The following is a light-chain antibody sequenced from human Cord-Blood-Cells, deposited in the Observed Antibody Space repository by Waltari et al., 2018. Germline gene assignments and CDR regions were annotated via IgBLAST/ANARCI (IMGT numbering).Light chain of an antibody. V-gene: IGKV3-11*01. CDR2: DAS. CDR3: QQRSNWPPVT. J-gene: IGKJ4*01. Sequence: LSLSPGERATLSCRASQSVSSYLAWYQQKPGQAPRLLIYDASNRATGIPARFSGSGSGTDFTLTISSLEPEDFAVYYCQQRSNWPPVTFGGGTKVEIK. CDR1: QSVSSY.